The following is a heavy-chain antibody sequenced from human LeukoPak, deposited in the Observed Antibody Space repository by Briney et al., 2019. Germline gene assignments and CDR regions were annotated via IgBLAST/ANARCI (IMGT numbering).Heavy chain of an antibody. CDR3: AREQWLASYNWFDP. Sequence: SETLSLTCTVSGGSISSGSYYWSWIRQPAGKGLEWIGRIYTSGSTNYNPSLKSRVTISVDTSKNQFSLKLSSVTAADTAVYYCAREQWLASYNWFDPWGQGTLVTVPS. J-gene: IGHJ5*02. CDR1: GGSISSGSYY. D-gene: IGHD6-19*01. V-gene: IGHV4-61*02. CDR2: IYTSGST.